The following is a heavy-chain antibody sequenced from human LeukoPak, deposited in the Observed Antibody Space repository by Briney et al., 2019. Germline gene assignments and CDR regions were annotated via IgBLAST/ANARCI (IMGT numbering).Heavy chain of an antibody. CDR3: ARVASKGGMDV. CDR1: GDSIGSYH. Sequence: SETLSLTCTVSGDSIGSYHWSWIRQPPGKGLEWIGHVHYTWNTKYNPSLTGRVSISLDRSKNQFALSLSSLTAADTAVYYCARVASKGGMDVWGQGTTVIVSS. V-gene: IGHV4-59*01. CDR2: VHYTWNT. J-gene: IGHJ6*02.